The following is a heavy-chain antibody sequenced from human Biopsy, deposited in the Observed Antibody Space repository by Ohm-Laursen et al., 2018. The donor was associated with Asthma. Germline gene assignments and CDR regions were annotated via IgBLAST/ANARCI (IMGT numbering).Heavy chain of an antibody. CDR1: GGTFSTFG. CDR2: IIPFYGTA. Sequence: SVKVSCKLSGGTFSTFGISWVRQAPGQGLEWMGRIIPFYGTATYAQNFQGRLTLTADESTSTAYMELSSLSSDDTAVYYCASDFPKDYVRYNFQFWGQGTLVTVSS. V-gene: IGHV1-69*13. CDR3: ASDFPKDYVRYNFQF. J-gene: IGHJ4*02. D-gene: IGHD4-17*01.